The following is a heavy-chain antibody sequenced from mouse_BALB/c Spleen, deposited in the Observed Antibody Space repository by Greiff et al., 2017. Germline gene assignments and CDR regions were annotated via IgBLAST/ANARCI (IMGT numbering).Heavy chain of an antibody. J-gene: IGHJ3*01. CDR3: TRVVKSSFAY. V-gene: IGHV1-7*01. Sequence: VQLQQSGAELAKPGASVKMSCKASGYTFTSYWMHWVKQRPGQGLEWIGYINPSTGYTEYNQKFKDKATLTADKSSSTAYMQLSSLTSEDSAVYYCTRVVKSSFAYWGQGTLVTVSA. CDR1: GYTFTSYW. CDR2: INPSTGYT. D-gene: IGHD2-13*01.